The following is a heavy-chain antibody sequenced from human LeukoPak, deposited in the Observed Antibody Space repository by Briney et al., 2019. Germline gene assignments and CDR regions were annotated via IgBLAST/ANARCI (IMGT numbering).Heavy chain of an antibody. Sequence: PSETLSLTCTVSGGSISSYYWSWIRQPPGKGLEWIGYIYYSGSTNYNPSLKSRVTISVDTSKNQFSLKLSSVTAADTAVYYCARGRYFDWTPAPYFDYWGQGTLVTVSS. D-gene: IGHD3-9*01. CDR1: GGSISSYY. J-gene: IGHJ4*02. V-gene: IGHV4-59*01. CDR2: IYYSGST. CDR3: ARGRYFDWTPAPYFDY.